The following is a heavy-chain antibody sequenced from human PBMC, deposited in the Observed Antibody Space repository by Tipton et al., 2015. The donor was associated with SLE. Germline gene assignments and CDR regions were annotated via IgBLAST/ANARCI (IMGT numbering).Heavy chain of an antibody. CDR1: GGSISSGSYS. Sequence: TLSLTCTVSGGSISSGSYSWSWIRQPAGKGVEWIWGIYTSGSTNYNPSLKSRVTISVDTYKNQFSLKLSSVTAADTALYYCARDNRWYGSGSYHDAFDIWGQGSMVTVSS. J-gene: IGHJ3*02. D-gene: IGHD1-26*01. CDR2: IYTSGST. V-gene: IGHV4-61*02. CDR3: ARDNRWYGSGSYHDAFDI.